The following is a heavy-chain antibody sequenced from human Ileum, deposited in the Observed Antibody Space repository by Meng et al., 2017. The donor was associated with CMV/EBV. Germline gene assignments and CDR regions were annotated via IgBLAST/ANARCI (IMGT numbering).Heavy chain of an antibody. D-gene: IGHD3-3*01. Sequence: SSGAISSTGYYWGWSRQPPGKGLEWIGSIYFTGSTYYNPSLKSRVTISVDTSKNQFSLRLSSVTAADTAVYYCARDSDFWTTSRFDYWGQSTLVTVSS. J-gene: IGHJ4*02. CDR3: ARDSDFWTTSRFDY. CDR1: SGAISSTGYY. V-gene: IGHV4-39*07. CDR2: IYFTGST.